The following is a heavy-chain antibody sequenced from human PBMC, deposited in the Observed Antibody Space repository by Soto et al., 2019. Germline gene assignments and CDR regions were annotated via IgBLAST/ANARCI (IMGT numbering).Heavy chain of an antibody. V-gene: IGHV3-15*01. CDR2: IKSKTDGGTT. CDR3: ARVSWREKYGMDV. Sequence: GGSLRLSCAASGFTFSNAWMSWVRQAPGKGLEWVGRIKSKTDGGTTDYAAPVKGRFTISRDDSKNTLYLQMNSLKTEDTAVYYCARVSWREKYGMDVWGQGTTVTVS. J-gene: IGHJ6*02. CDR1: GFTFSNAW.